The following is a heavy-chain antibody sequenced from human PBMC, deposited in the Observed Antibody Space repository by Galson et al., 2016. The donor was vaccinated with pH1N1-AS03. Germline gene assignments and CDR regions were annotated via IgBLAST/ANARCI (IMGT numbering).Heavy chain of an antibody. CDR1: GYTFSNFG. Sequence: SVKVSCKASGYTFSNFGMSWVPQAPGQGLEWMGWISPQNGNTQYAQRLEGRVTMTTDTSTSTAYMELWSLTYDDTAVYYCARAAPFDPWGQGTLVIVSS. CDR3: ARAAPFDP. J-gene: IGHJ5*02. D-gene: IGHD2-15*01. CDR2: ISPQNGNT. V-gene: IGHV1-18*04.